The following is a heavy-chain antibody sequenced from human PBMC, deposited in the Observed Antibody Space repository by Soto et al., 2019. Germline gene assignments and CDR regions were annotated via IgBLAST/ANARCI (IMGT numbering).Heavy chain of an antibody. V-gene: IGHV3-74*02. CDR2: INSDGSGS. J-gene: IGHJ6*03. D-gene: IGHD2-15*01. CDR1: GFTFSNDW. CDR3: ARGTCAGGTCYSLAGSFYYYMDV. Sequence: EVQLVESGGGLVQPGGSLRLSCAASGFTFSNDWRYWVRQAPGKGLEWVSRINSDGSGSSYADSVKGRRTISRDNVKTTMYLKMNSLGAEDTAVYYCARGTCAGGTCYSLAGSFYYYMDVWGKGTTVTVFS.